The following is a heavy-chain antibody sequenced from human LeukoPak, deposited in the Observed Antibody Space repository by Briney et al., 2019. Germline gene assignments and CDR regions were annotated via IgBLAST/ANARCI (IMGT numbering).Heavy chain of an antibody. CDR2: MSSRGYPT. CDR1: GFTFSSYA. D-gene: IGHD1-1*01. Sequence: GGSLRLSCAASGFTFSSYAMSWVRQAPGKGLEWISYMSSRGYPTYYAESVKGRFTISRDNAKNTLYLQMHNLRTDDTAVYFCARVGIALTSPFDYWGLGTLVAVSS. CDR3: ARVGIALTSPFDY. V-gene: IGHV3-48*04. J-gene: IGHJ4*02.